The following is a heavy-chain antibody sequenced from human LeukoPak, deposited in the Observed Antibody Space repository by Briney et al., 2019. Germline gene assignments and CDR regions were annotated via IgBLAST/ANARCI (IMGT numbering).Heavy chain of an antibody. CDR3: ARDLTYSSGWYSSDYFDC. J-gene: IGHJ4*02. Sequence: NSSETLSLICTVSGYSISSGYYWGWIRQPPGKGLEWIGSIYHSGSTYYNPSLKSRVTISVDTSKNQFSLKLSSVTAADTAVYYCARDLTYSSGWYSSDYFDCWGQGTLVTVSS. V-gene: IGHV4-38-2*02. CDR1: GYSISSGYY. CDR2: IYHSGST. D-gene: IGHD6-19*01.